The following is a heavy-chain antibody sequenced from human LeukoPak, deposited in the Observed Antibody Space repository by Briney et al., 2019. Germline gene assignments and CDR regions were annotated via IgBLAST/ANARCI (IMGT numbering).Heavy chain of an antibody. D-gene: IGHD3-3*01. V-gene: IGHV1-46*01. CDR3: AREAEGYDFWSGSPYGMDV. CDR1: GYTFTSYY. J-gene: IGHJ6*02. Sequence: ASVKVSCKASGYTFTSYYMHWVRQAPGQGLEWMGIINPSGGSTSYAQKFQGRVTMTSDTSTSTVYMELSSLRSEDTAVYYCAREAEGYDFWSGSPYGMDVWGQGTTVTVSS. CDR2: INPSGGST.